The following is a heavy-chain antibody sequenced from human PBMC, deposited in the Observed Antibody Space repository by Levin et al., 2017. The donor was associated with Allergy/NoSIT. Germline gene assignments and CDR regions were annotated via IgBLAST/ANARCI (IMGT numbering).Heavy chain of an antibody. J-gene: IGHJ6*02. CDR1: GGTFSSYA. CDR2: IIPIFGTA. CDR3: ARRRNYSSGREGSYYYGMDV. D-gene: IGHD6-19*01. Sequence: WASVKVSCKASGGTFSSYAISWVRQAPGQGLEWMGGIIPIFGTANYAQKFQGRVTITADKSTSTAYMELSSLRSEDTAVYYCARRRNYSSGREGSYYYGMDVWGQGTTVTVSS. V-gene: IGHV1-69*06.